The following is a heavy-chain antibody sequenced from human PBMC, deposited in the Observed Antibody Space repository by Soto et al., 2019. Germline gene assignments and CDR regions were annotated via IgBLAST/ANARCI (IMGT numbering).Heavy chain of an antibody. CDR1: GFTFSSYG. J-gene: IGHJ4*02. CDR2: ISYDGSNK. Sequence: QVQLVESGGGVVQPGRSLRLSCAASGFTFSSYGMHWVRQAPGKGLEWVAVISYDGSNKYYADSVKGRFTISRDNSKNTLYLQMNSLRAEDTAVYYCAKGNYDFWSGYYGVDYWCQGTLVTVSS. D-gene: IGHD3-3*01. V-gene: IGHV3-30*18. CDR3: AKGNYDFWSGYYGVDY.